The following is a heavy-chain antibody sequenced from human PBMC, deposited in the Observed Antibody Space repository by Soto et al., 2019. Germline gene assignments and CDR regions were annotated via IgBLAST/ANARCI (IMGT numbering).Heavy chain of an antibody. V-gene: IGHV3-23*01. Sequence: EVQLLESGGGLVQPGGSLRLSCAASGFTFSSYAMSWVRQAPGKGLEWGSAISGSGGSTYYADSVKGRFTISRDKSKNTVYVQMNSLRAEDTAVYYCAADLNLAARQVGYWGQGTLVTVSS. CDR1: GFTFSSYA. J-gene: IGHJ4*02. CDR2: ISGSGGST. D-gene: IGHD6-6*01. CDR3: AADLNLAARQVGY.